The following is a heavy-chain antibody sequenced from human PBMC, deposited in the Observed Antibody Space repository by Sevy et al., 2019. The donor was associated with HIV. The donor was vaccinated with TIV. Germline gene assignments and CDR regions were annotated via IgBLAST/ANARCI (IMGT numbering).Heavy chain of an antibody. CDR2: IYYGGST. Sequence: SETLSLTCTVSGGSINNSTYYWGWIRQPPGKGLELIGTIYYGGSTYYNPSLKSRVTISVDTSKNQFSLKLSSVTAADTAVYYCARSNDYWGQGTLVTVSS. V-gene: IGHV4-39*01. J-gene: IGHJ4*02. CDR3: ARSNDY. CDR1: GGSINNSTYY.